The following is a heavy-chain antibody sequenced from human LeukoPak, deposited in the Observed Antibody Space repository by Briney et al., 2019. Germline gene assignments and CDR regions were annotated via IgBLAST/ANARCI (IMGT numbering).Heavy chain of an antibody. Sequence: ASVKVSCKASGYTFTSYDINWVRQATGQGLEWMGWMNPNSGNTGYEQKFQGRVTMTRNTSISTAYMELSSLRSEDTAVYYCARGVVWFGELHYYYYYMDVWGKGTTVTVSS. V-gene: IGHV1-8*01. CDR1: GYTFTSYD. CDR2: MNPNSGNT. CDR3: ARGVVWFGELHYYYYYMDV. J-gene: IGHJ6*03. D-gene: IGHD3-10*01.